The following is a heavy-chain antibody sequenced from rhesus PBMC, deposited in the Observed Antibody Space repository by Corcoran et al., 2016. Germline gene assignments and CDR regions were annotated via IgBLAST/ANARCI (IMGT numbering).Heavy chain of an antibody. CDR1: GGSFSGYY. D-gene: IGHD3-9*01. V-gene: IGHV4-165*01. CDR2: IRGVGGRT. J-gene: IGHJ5-1*01. Sequence: QVQLQESGPGLVKPSETLSLTCAVSGGSFSGYYWGWIRQPPGKGSEWIGYIRGVGGRTAAYPPLMSRVTMATDTSKNQFPMKLTSVTAADTAVYYCARGAGGNRFDVWGPGVLVTVSS. CDR3: ARGAGGNRFDV.